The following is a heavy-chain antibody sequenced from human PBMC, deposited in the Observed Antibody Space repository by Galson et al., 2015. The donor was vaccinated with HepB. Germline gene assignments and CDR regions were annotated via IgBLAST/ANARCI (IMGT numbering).Heavy chain of an antibody. CDR2: IIPLFGAA. J-gene: IGHJ4*02. V-gene: IGHV1-69*13. D-gene: IGHD2-2*01. Sequence: SVKVSCKASGGTFNNYAITWGRQAPGQGLEWMGGIIPLFGAANYAQKFQCRVTITADESTGTAYMELSSLRSEDTAVYYCATDPSPEGRYYFDYWGQGTLVTVSS. CDR1: GGTFNNYA. CDR3: ATDPSPEGRYYFDY.